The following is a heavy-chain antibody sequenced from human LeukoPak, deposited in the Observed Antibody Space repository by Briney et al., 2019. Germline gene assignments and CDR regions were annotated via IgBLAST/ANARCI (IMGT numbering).Heavy chain of an antibody. Sequence: KPGGSLRLSCAASGFTFSSYTMNWVRQAPGKGLEWVSSISSSSSYIYYADSVKGRFTISRDNAKNSLFLQMNSLRAEDTAVYYCARGQGLQLKSGSDYWGQGTLVTVSS. CDR3: ARGQGLQLKSGSDY. J-gene: IGHJ4*02. CDR1: GFTFSSYT. CDR2: ISSSSSYI. D-gene: IGHD5-24*01. V-gene: IGHV3-21*01.